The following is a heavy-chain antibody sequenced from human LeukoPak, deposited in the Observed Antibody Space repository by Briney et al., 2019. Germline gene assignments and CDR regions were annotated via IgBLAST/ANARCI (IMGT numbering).Heavy chain of an antibody. CDR1: GFTFSSYW. V-gene: IGHV3-74*01. J-gene: IGHJ4*02. Sequence: GGSLRLSCAASGFTFSSYWMHWVRQAPGKGLVWVSRINTDGTNTNYADSVKGRFTISRDNAKSTLYLQMNSLRAEDTAVYYCARATGAISSSGSYRYWGQGTLVTVSS. CDR2: INTDGTNT. D-gene: IGHD6-6*01. CDR3: ARATGAISSSGSYRY.